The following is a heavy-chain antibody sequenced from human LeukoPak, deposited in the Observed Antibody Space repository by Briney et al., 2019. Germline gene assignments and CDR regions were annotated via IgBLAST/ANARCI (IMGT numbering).Heavy chain of an antibody. CDR3: AKGGKWDVTPFDY. Sequence: GRSLRLSCAASGFTFSSYGMHWVRQAPGKGLEWVSTISGGGGSTYYADSVKGRFTISRDNSKNTLYLQVNSLRAEDTAVYYCAKGGKWDVTPFDYWGQGTLVTVSS. J-gene: IGHJ4*02. CDR1: GFTFSSYG. D-gene: IGHD1-26*01. V-gene: IGHV3-23*01. CDR2: ISGGGGST.